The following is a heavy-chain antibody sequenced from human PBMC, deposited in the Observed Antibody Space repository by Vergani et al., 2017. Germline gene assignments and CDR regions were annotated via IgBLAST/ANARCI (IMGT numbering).Heavy chain of an antibody. CDR2: IYTRWTA. V-gene: IGHV4-61*02. J-gene: IGHJ6*02. CDR1: GGSISSGSYY. CDR3: ARDTAPPSGDSYGYGGYYYYGMDV. D-gene: IGHD5-18*01. Sequence: QVQLQESGPGLVKPSQTLSLTCTVSGGSISSGSYYWSWIRQPAGKGLEWIGRIYTRWTANYNPSLKSRGTISVDTSKNQFSLKLSSVTAADTAVYYCARDTAPPSGDSYGYGGYYYYGMDVWGQGTTVTVSS.